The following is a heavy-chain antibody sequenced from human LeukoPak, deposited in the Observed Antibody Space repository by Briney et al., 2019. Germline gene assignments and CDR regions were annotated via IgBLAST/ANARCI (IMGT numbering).Heavy chain of an antibody. V-gene: IGHV4-61*09. Sequence: TLSLTCTVSGGSMSSGSYYWSWIRQPAGKGLEWIGQIYTSESTNYNPTLKSRVNISVDTSKNQFSLKLSSVTAADTAVYYCARADYGEYGVGYFDYWGQGTLVTVSS. J-gene: IGHJ4*02. D-gene: IGHD4-17*01. CDR2: IYTSEST. CDR3: ARADYGEYGVGYFDY. CDR1: GGSMSSGSYY.